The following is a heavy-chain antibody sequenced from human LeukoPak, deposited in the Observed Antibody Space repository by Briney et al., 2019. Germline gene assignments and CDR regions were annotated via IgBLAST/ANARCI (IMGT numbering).Heavy chain of an antibody. CDR3: AREYFVGDSRGAPWFDP. Sequence: GGSLRLSCAGSGFTFSNYVMYWVRQAPGKGLEWVAVISYEGNKEDYAESVKGRFTISRDISKSTLFLQMNSLRVEDTAVYSCAREYFVGDSRGAPWFDPRDQGTLVTVSS. CDR1: GFTFSNYV. J-gene: IGHJ5*02. CDR2: ISYEGNKE. D-gene: IGHD3-22*01. V-gene: IGHV3-30*04.